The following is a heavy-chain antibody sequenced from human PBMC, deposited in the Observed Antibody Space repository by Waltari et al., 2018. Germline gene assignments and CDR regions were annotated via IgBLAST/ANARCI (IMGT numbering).Heavy chain of an antibody. CDR3: ARDDQLFLDS. J-gene: IGHJ4*02. CDR1: GGSLSGYY. D-gene: IGHD2-2*01. V-gene: IGHV4-4*07. CDR2: IYVTGST. Sequence: QVQLHESGPGLDKSSGTLSLSCTVSGGSLSGYYWSWVRQSAGKGLEWIGRIYVTGSTNYNPSLKGRVSMSFYMSKNEFSLRLTAVTAADTAVYYCARDDQLFLDSWGQGTLVTVSS.